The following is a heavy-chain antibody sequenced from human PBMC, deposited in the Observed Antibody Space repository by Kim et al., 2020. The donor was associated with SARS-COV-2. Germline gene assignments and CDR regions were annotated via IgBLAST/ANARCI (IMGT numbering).Heavy chain of an antibody. D-gene: IGHD3-3*01. V-gene: IGHV3-21*01. CDR3: ARGIASAYDY. Sequence: IFYAEAVKGRFTISSDNAEKSLFLQMDSLGAEDTATYYCARGIASAYDYWGQGTRVSVSS. J-gene: IGHJ4*02. CDR2: I.